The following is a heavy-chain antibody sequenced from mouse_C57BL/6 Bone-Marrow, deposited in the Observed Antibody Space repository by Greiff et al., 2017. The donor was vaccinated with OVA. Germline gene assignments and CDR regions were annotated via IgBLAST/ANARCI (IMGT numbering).Heavy chain of an antibody. V-gene: IGHV1-15*01. CDR2: IDPDTGGT. CDR3: TRGDGSSYRYYAMDY. CDR1: GYTFTDYE. D-gene: IGHD1-1*01. J-gene: IGHJ4*01. Sequence: QVQLQQSGAELVRPGASVTLSCKASGYTFTDYEMHWVKQTPVHGLEWIGAIDPDTGGTAYNQKFKGKAILTADKSSSTAYMELRSLTSEDSAVYYCTRGDGSSYRYYAMDYWGQGTSVTVSS.